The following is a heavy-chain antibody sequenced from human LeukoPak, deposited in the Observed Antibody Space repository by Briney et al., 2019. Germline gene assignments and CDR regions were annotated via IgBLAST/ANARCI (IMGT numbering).Heavy chain of an antibody. V-gene: IGHV4-31*03. CDR3: AREVIEDWFDP. J-gene: IGHJ5*02. D-gene: IGHD2/OR15-2a*01. CDR2: IYYSGST. Sequence: SQTLSLTCTVSGGSISSGAYYLNWIRQPPGKGLEWIGYIYYSGSTYYNPSLKSRVTMSVDTSKNQFSLKLSSATAADTAVYYCAREVIEDWFDPWGQGTLVTVSS. CDR1: GGSISSGAYY.